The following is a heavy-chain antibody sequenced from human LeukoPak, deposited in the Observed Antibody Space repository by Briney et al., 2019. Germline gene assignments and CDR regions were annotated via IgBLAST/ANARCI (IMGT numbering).Heavy chain of an antibody. CDR1: GFTFSRYG. J-gene: IGHJ4*02. V-gene: IGHV3-30*02. Sequence: GGSLRLSCAASGFTFSRYGMHWLRQAPGKGLEWVAFIRFDGSDKYHADSVKGRFTISRDNSKNTVYLQMNSLRVEDTAVYYCAKIGSVAGDFDYWGQGTLVTVSS. D-gene: IGHD6-19*01. CDR3: AKIGSVAGDFDY. CDR2: IRFDGSDK.